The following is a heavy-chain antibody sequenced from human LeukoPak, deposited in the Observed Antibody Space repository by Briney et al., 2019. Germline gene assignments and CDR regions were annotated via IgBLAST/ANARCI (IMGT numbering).Heavy chain of an antibody. D-gene: IGHD2-15*01. CDR3: TRGPYCSGGTCYSLGEFDP. V-gene: IGHV3-23*01. J-gene: IGHJ5*02. CDR2: ISHSGTNT. CDR1: GFTFNKFA. Sequence: GGSLRLSCAASGFTFNKFAMSWDRQAPGKGLDWVSSISHSGTNTYYADSAKGRITISRDNSENTLYLQMNNLRAEDTAVYYCTRGPYCSGGTCYSLGEFDPWGQGTLVTVSS.